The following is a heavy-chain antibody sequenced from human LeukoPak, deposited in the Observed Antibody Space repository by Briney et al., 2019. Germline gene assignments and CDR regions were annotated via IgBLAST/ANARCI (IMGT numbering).Heavy chain of an antibody. V-gene: IGHV3-7*02. J-gene: IGHJ4*02. CDR2: IKEDGSVK. Sequence: GGSQRLSCAASGFTFNRNWMSWLRQAPGKGLEWVANIKEDGSVKNYEDSVKGRFTISRDSSKNTLYLQMNSLRAEDTAVYYCARVSMVRGDIQPLDYWGKGTLVSVSS. D-gene: IGHD3-10*01. CDR1: GFTFNRNW. CDR3: ARVSMVRGDIQPLDY.